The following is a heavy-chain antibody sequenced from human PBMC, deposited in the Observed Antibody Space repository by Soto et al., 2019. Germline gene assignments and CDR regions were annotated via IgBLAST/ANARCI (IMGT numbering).Heavy chain of an antibody. CDR2: ISSSSSYV. J-gene: IGHJ4*02. V-gene: IGHV3-21*01. Sequence: PGGSLRLSCAASGFTFSSYSMNWVRQAPGKGLEWVSSISSSSSYVYYADSVEGRFTISRDNAKNSLYLQMNSLRAEDTAVYYCARDPEARPFGFYYFDYWGQGTLVTVSS. CDR3: ARDPEARPFGFYYFDY. CDR1: GFTFSSYS. D-gene: IGHD6-6*01.